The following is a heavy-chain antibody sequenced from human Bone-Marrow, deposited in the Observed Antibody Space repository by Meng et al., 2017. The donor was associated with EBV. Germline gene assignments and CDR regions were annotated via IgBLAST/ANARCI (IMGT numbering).Heavy chain of an antibody. D-gene: IGHD2-21*01. CDR1: GYTFTSYY. CDR3: ARDLTPVAIGDPRYFDY. Sequence: GQLVRSGAEVKKPGASCKGSCKASGYTFTSYYMHWGRQAPGQGLEWMVIINPSGGSTSYAQQFQGRVTMTRDTSTSTVYMELSSLRSEDTAVYYCARDLTPVAIGDPRYFDYWGQGTLVTVSS. CDR2: INPSGGST. V-gene: IGHV1-46*01. J-gene: IGHJ4*02.